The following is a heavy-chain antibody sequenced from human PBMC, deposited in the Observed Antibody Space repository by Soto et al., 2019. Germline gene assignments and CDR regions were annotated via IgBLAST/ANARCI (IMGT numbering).Heavy chain of an antibody. CDR3: ARHLQALYLFAC. J-gene: IGHJ4*02. V-gene: IGHV1-3*01. Sequence: SVMVSCKASGYTFTGYYMHWVRQEPGQGLEWMGSIKAGSGDSKYSQKFQHRVTISSDTSASTAYMELSSLRSADTAVYSCARHLQALYLFACWGQGPL. CDR2: IKAGSGDS. CDR1: GYTFTGYY.